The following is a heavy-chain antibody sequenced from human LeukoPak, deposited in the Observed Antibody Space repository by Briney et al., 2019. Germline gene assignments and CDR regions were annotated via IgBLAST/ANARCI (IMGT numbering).Heavy chain of an antibody. Sequence: PSETLSHTCAVSGYSISSGYYWGWIRQPPGKGLEWIGSIYHSGSTYYNPSLKSRVTISVDTSKNQFSLKLSSVTAADTAVYYCARHQQRSGWVPYDFWSGSYWYFDLWGRGTLVTVSS. J-gene: IGHJ2*01. CDR1: GYSISSGYY. V-gene: IGHV4-38-2*01. D-gene: IGHD3-3*01. CDR3: ARHQQRSGWVPYDFWSGSYWYFDL. CDR2: IYHSGST.